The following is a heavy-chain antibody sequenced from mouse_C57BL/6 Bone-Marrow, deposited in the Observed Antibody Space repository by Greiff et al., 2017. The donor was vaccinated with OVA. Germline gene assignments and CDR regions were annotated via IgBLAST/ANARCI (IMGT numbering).Heavy chain of an antibody. J-gene: IGHJ4*01. CDR2: IYPGNSDT. D-gene: IGHD1-1*01. CDR1: GYTFTSYW. Sequence: EVQLQQSGTVLARPGASVKMSCKTSGYTFTSYWMHWVKQRPGQGLEWIGAIYPGNSDTSYNQKFKGKAKLTAVTSASTAYMELSSLTNEDSAVYYCTRKGVYYGSSYDAMDYWGQGTSVTVSS. V-gene: IGHV1-5*01. CDR3: TRKGVYYGSSYDAMDY.